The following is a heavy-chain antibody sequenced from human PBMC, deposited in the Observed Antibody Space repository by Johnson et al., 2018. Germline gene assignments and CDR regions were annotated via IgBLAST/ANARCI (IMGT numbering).Heavy chain of an antibody. CDR1: GFTFSTYA. CDR2: ISYDESNK. J-gene: IGHJ1*01. V-gene: IGHV3-30*18. Sequence: QVQLVESGGGVVQXGRSLRLXCAASGFTFSTYAMHWVRQAPGKGLEWVSVISYDESNKDYADSVKGRFTISRDNSKNTLYLEMNSLRVEDTAVCYCAKDDRPTLRPAAYFQHWGQGTLVTVSS. D-gene: IGHD2-15*01. CDR3: AKDDRPTLRPAAYFQH.